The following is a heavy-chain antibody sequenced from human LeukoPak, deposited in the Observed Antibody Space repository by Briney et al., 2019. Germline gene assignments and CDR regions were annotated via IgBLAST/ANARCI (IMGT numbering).Heavy chain of an antibody. CDR2: ISGSGGST. CDR3: AKNYCSSTSCYTRYYYYFYMDV. Sequence: PGGSLRLSCAASGFTFSSYAMSWVRQAPGKGLEWVSAISGSGGSTYYADSVRGRVTISRDNSKNTLYLQMNSLRAEGTAVYYCAKNYCSSTSCYTRYYYYFYMDVWGKGTTVTVSS. J-gene: IGHJ6*03. CDR1: GFTFSSYA. D-gene: IGHD2-2*02. V-gene: IGHV3-23*01.